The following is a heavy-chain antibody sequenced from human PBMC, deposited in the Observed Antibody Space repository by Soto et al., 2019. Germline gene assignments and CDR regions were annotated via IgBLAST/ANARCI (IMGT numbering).Heavy chain of an antibody. CDR1: GFTFSSYT. Sequence: VGSLRLSCAASGFTFSSYTMNWVRQAPGKGLEWVSSISSSSTYIYYADSVKGRFTISRDNAKNSLYLQMNSLRAEDTAVYYCARDLRPSPAVILAVDSSGQGTLVTVSS. D-gene: IGHD3-10*01. J-gene: IGHJ4*02. V-gene: IGHV3-21*01. CDR2: ISSSSTYI. CDR3: ARDLRPSPAVILAVDS.